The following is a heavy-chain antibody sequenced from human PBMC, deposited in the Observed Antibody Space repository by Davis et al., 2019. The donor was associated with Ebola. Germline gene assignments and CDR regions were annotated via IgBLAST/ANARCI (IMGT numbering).Heavy chain of an antibody. D-gene: IGHD3-3*01. CDR2: INPNSGGT. J-gene: IGHJ4*02. Sequence: ASVKVSCKASGYTFTSYAMHWVRQAPGQRLEWMGRINPNSGGTNYAQKFQGRVTMTRDTSISTAYMELSRLRSDDTAVYYCARDRREIFGVVYLRGGFDYWGQGTLVTVSS. V-gene: IGHV1-2*06. CDR1: GYTFTSYA. CDR3: ARDRREIFGVVYLRGGFDY.